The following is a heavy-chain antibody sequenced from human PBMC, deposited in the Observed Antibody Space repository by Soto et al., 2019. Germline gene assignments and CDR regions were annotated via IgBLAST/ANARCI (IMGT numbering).Heavy chain of an antibody. J-gene: IGHJ4*02. CDR3: ASHAVTYGGKYYFDY. V-gene: IGHV4-34*01. Sequence: SETLSLTCAVYGGSFSGYYWSWIRQPPGKGLEWIGEINHSGGTNYNPSLKSRVTISVDTSKNQFSLKLSSVTAADTAVYYCASHAVTYGGKYYFDYWGQGTLVTVSS. CDR2: INHSGGT. CDR1: GGSFSGYY. D-gene: IGHD4-17*01.